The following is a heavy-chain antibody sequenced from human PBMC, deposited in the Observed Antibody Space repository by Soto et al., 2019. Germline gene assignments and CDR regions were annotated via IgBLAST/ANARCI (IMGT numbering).Heavy chain of an antibody. CDR2: IIPIFGTA. V-gene: IGHV1-69*01. CDR1: GGTFSSYS. CDR3: ARDGGRHSGGIDY. Sequence: QVQLVQSGAEVQKPGSSVKVSFNASGGTFSSYSINWVRQAHGQGLEWMGEIIPIFGTANYAQKFQGRVTITADESTSTAYMELSSLRSEDTAVYYCARDGGRHSGGIDYWGQGTLVTVAS. D-gene: IGHD1-26*01. J-gene: IGHJ4*02.